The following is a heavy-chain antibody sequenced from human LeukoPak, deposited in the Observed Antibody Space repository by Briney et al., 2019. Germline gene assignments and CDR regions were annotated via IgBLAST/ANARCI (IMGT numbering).Heavy chain of an antibody. J-gene: IGHJ6*02. CDR3: ARLIRATNGMDV. V-gene: IGHV4-30-2*01. CDR2: IYHSGST. CDR1: GGSISSGGYS. Sequence: SETLSLTCAVSGGSISSGGYSWSWIRQPPGKGLEWIGCIYHSGSTYYNPSLKSRVTISVDRSKNQFSLKLSSVTAADTAVYYCARLIRATNGMDVWGQGTTVTVSS. D-gene: IGHD1-26*01.